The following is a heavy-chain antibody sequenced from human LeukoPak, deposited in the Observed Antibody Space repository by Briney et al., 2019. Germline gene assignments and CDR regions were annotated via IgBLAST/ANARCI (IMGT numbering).Heavy chain of an antibody. J-gene: IGHJ4*02. V-gene: IGHV1-46*01. CDR2: INPSGGST. Sequence: ASVKVSCKASGYTFTSYYMHWVRQAPGQGLEWMGIINPSGGSTSYAQKFQGRVTMTRDTSTSTVYMELSSLRSEDTAVYYCARDLFRWKGGGGYSGYGLDYWGQGTLVTVSS. CDR3: ARDLFRWKGGGGYSGYGLDY. D-gene: IGHD5-12*01. CDR1: GYTFTSYY.